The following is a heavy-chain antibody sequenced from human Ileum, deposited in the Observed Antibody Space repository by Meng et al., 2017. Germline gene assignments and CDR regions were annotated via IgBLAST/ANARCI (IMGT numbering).Heavy chain of an antibody. CDR1: GFTFSSYW. Sequence: GEWGGSGGGLVQPGGSLRLSCAASGFTFSSYWMHWVRQAQGKGLVWVARINTDGSDTRYADSVKGRFTISRDNAQNMVYLQMNSLRAEDTAVYYCARDKPHNWFDPWGQGTLVTVSS. CDR2: INTDGSDT. J-gene: IGHJ5*02. V-gene: IGHV3-74*01. CDR3: ARDKPHNWFDP.